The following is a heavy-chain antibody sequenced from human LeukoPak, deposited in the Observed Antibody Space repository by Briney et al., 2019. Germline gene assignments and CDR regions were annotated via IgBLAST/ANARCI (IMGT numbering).Heavy chain of an antibody. CDR3: AKLDGTGNSVFDY. D-gene: IGHD6-19*01. J-gene: IGHJ4*02. CDR2: INPDGRTT. Sequence: GGSLRLSCAASGFTFNTYWMHWVRQAPGKGLVWVSRINPDGRTTNYADSVKGRFTISRDNAKNTVYLQMNSLRVDDTATYYCAKLDGTGNSVFDYWGQGTLVPVSS. V-gene: IGHV3-74*01. CDR1: GFTFNTYW.